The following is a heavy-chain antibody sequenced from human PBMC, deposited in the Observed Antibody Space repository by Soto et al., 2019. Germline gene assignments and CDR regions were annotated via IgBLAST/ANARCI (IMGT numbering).Heavy chain of an antibody. V-gene: IGHV1-69*01. CDR1: GGTFSSYA. D-gene: IGHD2-2*02. Sequence: QVQLVQSGAEVKKPGSSVKVSCKASGGTFSSYAISWVRQAPGQGLEWMGGIIPIFGTANYAQKFQGRVTITADESTSTAYMELSSLRSEDTAVYYCARGTPVLSWNYCSSTSCYTPTPFDYWGQGTLVTVSS. J-gene: IGHJ4*02. CDR3: ARGTPVLSWNYCSSTSCYTPTPFDY. CDR2: IIPIFGTA.